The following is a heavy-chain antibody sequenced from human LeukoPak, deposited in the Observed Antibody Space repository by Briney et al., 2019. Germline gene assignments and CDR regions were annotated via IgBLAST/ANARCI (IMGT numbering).Heavy chain of an antibody. D-gene: IGHD4-17*01. CDR2: IYSGGST. Sequence: GSLRLSCAASGFTVSSNYMSWVRQAPGKGLEWVSVIYSGGSTYYADSVKGRFTISRDNSKNTLYLQMNSLRAEDTAVYYCARVDYGDYGDYYYYYYGMDVWGQGTTVTVSS. CDR3: ARVDYGDYGDYYYYYYGMDV. V-gene: IGHV3-66*01. CDR1: GFTVSSNY. J-gene: IGHJ6*02.